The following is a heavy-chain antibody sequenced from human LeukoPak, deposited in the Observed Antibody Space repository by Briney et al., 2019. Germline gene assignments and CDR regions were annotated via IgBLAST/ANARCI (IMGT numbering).Heavy chain of an antibody. CDR1: GYTLTELS. CDR2: FDPEDGET. Sequence: ASVKVSCKVSGYTLTELSMHWVRQAPGKGLEWMGGFDPEDGETIYAQKFQGRVTMTEDTSTDTAYMELSSLRSQDTAVYYCATPTVVVVAASRAFDIWGQGTMVTVSS. CDR3: ATPTVVVVAASRAFDI. J-gene: IGHJ3*02. D-gene: IGHD2-15*01. V-gene: IGHV1-24*01.